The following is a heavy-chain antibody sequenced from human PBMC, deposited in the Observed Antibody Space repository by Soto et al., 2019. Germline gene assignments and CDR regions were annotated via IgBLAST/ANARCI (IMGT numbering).Heavy chain of an antibody. Sequence: PGGSLRLSCAASGFTFSSYAMSWVRQAPGKGLEWVSAISGSGGSTYYADSVKGRFTISRDNSKNTLYLQMNSLRAEDTAVYYCRVYGSGIYYYYGMDVWGQGTTVTVSS. V-gene: IGHV3-23*01. CDR1: GFTFSSYA. CDR2: ISGSGGST. J-gene: IGHJ6*02. D-gene: IGHD3-10*01. CDR3: RVYGSGIYYYYGMDV.